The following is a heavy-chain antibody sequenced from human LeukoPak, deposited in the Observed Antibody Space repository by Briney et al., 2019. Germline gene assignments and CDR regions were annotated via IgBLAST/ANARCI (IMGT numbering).Heavy chain of an antibody. CDR2: ISSSSSYI. J-gene: IGHJ6*02. CDR3: ARKVGYSIVSMDV. Sequence: GGSLRLSCAASGFTFSSYSMNWARQAPGKGLEWVSSISSSSSYIYYADSVKGRFTISRDNAKNSLYLQMNSLRDEDTAVYYCARKVGYSIVSMDVWGQGTTVTVSS. V-gene: IGHV3-21*01. CDR1: GFTFSSYS. D-gene: IGHD2/OR15-2a*01.